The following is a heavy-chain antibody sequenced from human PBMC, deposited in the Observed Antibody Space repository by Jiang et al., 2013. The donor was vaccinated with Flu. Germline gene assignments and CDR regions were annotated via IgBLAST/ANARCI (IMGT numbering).Heavy chain of an antibody. Sequence: KGLEWIGDISPSGDTTYTSSLRSRVTMSLDTSEKRFSLQLTSMSADDTAVYYCARRPSAFDYWGQGILVTVSS. CDR3: ARRPSAFDY. V-gene: IGHV4-34*01. D-gene: IGHD6-19*01. J-gene: IGHJ4*02. CDR2: ISPSGDT.